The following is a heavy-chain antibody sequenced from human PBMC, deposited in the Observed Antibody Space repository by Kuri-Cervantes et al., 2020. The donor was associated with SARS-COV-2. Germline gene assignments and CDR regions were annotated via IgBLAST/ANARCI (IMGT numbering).Heavy chain of an antibody. CDR2: INAGTADT. CDR3: ARGPTEFDS. CDR1: GYTFTSYD. J-gene: IGHJ4*02. V-gene: IGHV1-3*01. Sequence: ASVKVSCKASGYTFTSYDINWARQATGQGLEWMGWINAGTADTKYSQKFQGRVTMTRDTSATTAYMELSSLRSEDTAVYYCARGPTEFDSWGQGTLVTVSS.